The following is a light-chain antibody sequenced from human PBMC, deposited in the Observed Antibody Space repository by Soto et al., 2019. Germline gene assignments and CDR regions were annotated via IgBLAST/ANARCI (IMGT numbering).Light chain of an antibody. J-gene: IGLJ1*01. CDR1: SSNIGAGYD. V-gene: IGLV1-40*01. CDR2: GNN. CDR3: QSYDSSLSGV. Sequence: QPVLTQPPSVSGAPGQRVTISCTGSSSNIGAGYDVHWYQQLPGTAPKLLIYGNNNRPSGVPDRFSGSKSGTSASLAIAGLQTDDEADYYCQSYDSSLSGVFGTGTKLTVL.